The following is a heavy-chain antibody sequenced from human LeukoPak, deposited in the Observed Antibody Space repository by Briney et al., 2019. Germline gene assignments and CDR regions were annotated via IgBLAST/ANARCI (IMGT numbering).Heavy chain of an antibody. CDR3: AKDIGSGRPAPFDY. D-gene: IGHD3-10*01. V-gene: IGHV3-21*04. CDR2: ISSSSSYI. CDR1: GFTFSSYS. J-gene: IGHJ4*02. Sequence: GGSLRLSCAASGFTFSSYSMNWVRQAPGKGLEWVSSISSSSSYIYYADSVKGRFTISRDNAKNSLYLQMNSLRAEDTALYYCAKDIGSGRPAPFDYWGQGTLVTVSS.